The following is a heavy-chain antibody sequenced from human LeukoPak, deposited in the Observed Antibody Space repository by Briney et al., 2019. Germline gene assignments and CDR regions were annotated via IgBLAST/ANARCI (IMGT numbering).Heavy chain of an antibody. CDR2: ISSGGTTI. J-gene: IGHJ4*02. V-gene: IGHV3-11*01. Sequence: PGGSLRLSCAASGFAFSDYYMTWIRQAPGKGLEWVSYISSGGTTIYYADSVKGRFTISRDNAKNSLYPQMNSLRAEDTAVYYCARARLSVAGDYFDYWGQGTLVTVSS. CDR3: ARARLSVAGDYFDY. CDR1: GFAFSDYY. D-gene: IGHD6-19*01.